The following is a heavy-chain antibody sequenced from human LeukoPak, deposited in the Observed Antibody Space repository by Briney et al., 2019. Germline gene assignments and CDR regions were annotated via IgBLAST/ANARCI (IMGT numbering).Heavy chain of an antibody. D-gene: IGHD2-15*01. Sequence: SETLSLTCAVYGVSFSGYYWSWIRQPPGKGLEWIGEINHSGSTNYNPSLKSRVTISVDTSKNQFSLKLSSVTAADTAVYYCARRWWYCDYWGQGTLVTVSS. J-gene: IGHJ4*02. CDR1: GVSFSGYY. CDR2: INHSGST. CDR3: ARRWWYCDY. V-gene: IGHV4-34*01.